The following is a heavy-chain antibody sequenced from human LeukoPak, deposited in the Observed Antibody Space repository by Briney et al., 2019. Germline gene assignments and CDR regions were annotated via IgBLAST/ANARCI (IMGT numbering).Heavy chain of an antibody. V-gene: IGHV3-23*01. CDR3: AKGYCSSTSCYTGY. D-gene: IGHD2-2*02. CDR1: GFTFSSYA. J-gene: IGHJ4*02. Sequence: GGSLKLSCAASGFTFSSYAMSWVRQAPGKGLEWVSAISGSGGSTYHADSVKGRFTISRDNAKNSLYLQMNSLRAEDTALYYCAKGYCSSTSCYTGYWGQGTLVTVSS. CDR2: ISGSGGST.